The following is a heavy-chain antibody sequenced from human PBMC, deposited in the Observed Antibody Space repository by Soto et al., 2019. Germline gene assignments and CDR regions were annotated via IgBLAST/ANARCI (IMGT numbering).Heavy chain of an antibody. CDR3: ARVKGTVVVVAAIRYHYYGMDV. CDR2: INHSGST. J-gene: IGHJ6*02. Sequence: SETLSLTCAVYGGSFSGYYWSWIRQPPGKGLEWIGEINHSGSTNYNPSLKSRVTISVDTSKNQFSLKLSSVTAADTAVYYCARVKGTVVVVAAIRYHYYGMDVWGQGTTVTVSS. CDR1: GGSFSGYY. D-gene: IGHD2-15*01. V-gene: IGHV4-34*01.